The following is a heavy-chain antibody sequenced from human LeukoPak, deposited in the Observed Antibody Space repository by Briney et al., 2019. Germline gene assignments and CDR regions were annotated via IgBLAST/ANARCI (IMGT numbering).Heavy chain of an antibody. J-gene: IGHJ4*02. Sequence: PGGSLRLSYAASGFTFSSYGMNWVRQAPGKGLEWVAVISYDGTNKFYVDSLRGRFTISRDNSKNTLYLQMNSLRAEDTAVYYCAKDGYYGSGTYPDYWGQGTLVTVSS. CDR2: ISYDGTNK. CDR3: AKDGYYGSGTYPDY. CDR1: GFTFSSYG. V-gene: IGHV3-30*18. D-gene: IGHD3-10*01.